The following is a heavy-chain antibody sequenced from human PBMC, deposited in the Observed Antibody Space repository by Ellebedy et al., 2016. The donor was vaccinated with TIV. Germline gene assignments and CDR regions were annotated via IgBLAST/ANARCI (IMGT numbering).Heavy chain of an antibody. V-gene: IGHV3-21*01. CDR3: ARDLWYYDSSGLTRLDY. CDR2: ISSSSSYI. J-gene: IGHJ4*02. CDR1: GFTFSSYS. D-gene: IGHD3-22*01. Sequence: GGSLRLXXAASGFTFSSYSINWVRQAPGKGLEWVSSISSSSSYIYYADSVKGRFTISRDNAKNSLYLQMNSLRAEDTAVYYCARDLWYYDSSGLTRLDYWGQGTLVTVSS.